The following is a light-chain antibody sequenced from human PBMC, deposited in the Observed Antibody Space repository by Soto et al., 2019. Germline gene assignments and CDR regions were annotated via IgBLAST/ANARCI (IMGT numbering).Light chain of an antibody. CDR3: SSYSSSSTFYV. V-gene: IGLV2-14*01. J-gene: IGLJ1*01. CDR1: KNDIGVYDF. Sequence: SALTQPPSASGSPGQSVTISCTGTKNDIGVYDFVSWYQHHPGKAPRLIIYEVVQRPSGVSNRFSGSKSGNTASLTISGLQAEDEADYFCSSYSSSSTFYVFGAGTKVTVL. CDR2: EVV.